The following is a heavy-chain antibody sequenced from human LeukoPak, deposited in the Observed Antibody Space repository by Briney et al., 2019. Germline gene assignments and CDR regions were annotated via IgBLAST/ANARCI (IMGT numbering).Heavy chain of an antibody. CDR3: VKADSGYNLWFDY. V-gene: IGHV3-23*01. Sequence: GGSLRLSCAASGFTFSSYAMNWVRQAPGKGLEWVSGISGSGGSTYYADSVKGRFTISGDNSKNTLYLQMNSLRTEDTAVYYCVKADSGYNLWFDYWGQGTLVTVSS. CDR1: GFTFSSYA. CDR2: ISGSGGST. D-gene: IGHD5-12*01. J-gene: IGHJ4*02.